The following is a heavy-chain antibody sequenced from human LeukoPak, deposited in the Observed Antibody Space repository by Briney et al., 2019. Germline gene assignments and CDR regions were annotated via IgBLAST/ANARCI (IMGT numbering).Heavy chain of an antibody. D-gene: IGHD3-3*01. Sequence: SETLSLTCTVSGGSISSYYWSWIRQPAGKGLEWIGRIYTSGSTNYNPSLKSRVTMSVDTSKNQFSPKLSSVTAADTAVYYCARDVEYDFWSGTTRLNWFDPWGQGTLVTVSS. CDR3: ARDVEYDFWSGTTRLNWFDP. CDR1: GGSISSYY. CDR2: IYTSGST. J-gene: IGHJ5*02. V-gene: IGHV4-4*07.